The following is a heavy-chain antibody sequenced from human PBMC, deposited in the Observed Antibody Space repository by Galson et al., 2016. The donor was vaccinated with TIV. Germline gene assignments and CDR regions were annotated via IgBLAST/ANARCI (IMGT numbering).Heavy chain of an antibody. D-gene: IGHD6-19*01. CDR3: AHANLQWLIQAFDF. J-gene: IGHJ4*02. Sequence: PALVTPPQTLTLTCTFSGFSLNTRGVGVGWIRQPPGKALEWLALIYWDDDKRYSPFLKNRLTITKDTSKNQVVLTMTNMDPVDTAPYYCAHANLQWLIQAFDFWGQGTLVTVSS. CDR1: GFSLNTRGVG. V-gene: IGHV2-5*02. CDR2: IYWDDDK.